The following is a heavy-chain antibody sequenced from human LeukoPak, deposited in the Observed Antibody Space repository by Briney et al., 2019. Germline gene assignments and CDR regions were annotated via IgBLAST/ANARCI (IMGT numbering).Heavy chain of an antibody. V-gene: IGHV4-34*01. D-gene: IGHD6-19*01. CDR1: GGSFSGYY. CDR3: ARVLPRSSGAYGDYYYYMDV. J-gene: IGHJ6*03. Sequence: PSETLSLTCAVYGGSFSGYYWSWIRQPPGKRLEWSGEINHSGSTNYHPSLKTLITISANTSTNQCSLKLSSVTAADTAVYYCARVLPRSSGAYGDYYYYMDVWGKGTTVTVSS. CDR2: INHSGST.